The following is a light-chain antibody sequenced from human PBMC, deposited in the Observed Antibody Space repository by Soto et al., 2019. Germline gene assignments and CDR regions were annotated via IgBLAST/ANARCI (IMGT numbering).Light chain of an antibody. Sequence: QSALTQPASVSGSPGQSITISCTGTSSDVGGYDFVSWYQQHPGKAPNLMIYAGSQRPSGVSKRFSGSKSGNTASLTISGLQAEDEADYYCCSYAGSSTVLFGGGTKLT. V-gene: IGLV2-23*01. CDR2: AGS. CDR1: SSDVGGYDF. J-gene: IGLJ2*01. CDR3: CSYAGSSTVL.